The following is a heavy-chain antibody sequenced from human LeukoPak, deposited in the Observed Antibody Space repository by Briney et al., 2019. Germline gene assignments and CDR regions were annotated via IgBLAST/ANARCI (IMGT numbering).Heavy chain of an antibody. J-gene: IGHJ4*02. CDR1: GYSFTSYW. Sequence: GESLKISCKGSGYSFTSYWIGWVRQMPGKGLEWMGVIYPGDSGTRYNPSFQGQVTISADKTISTAYLHWSSLKASDTAMYYCARQYTSYGSGSYPWSFDYWGQGTLVTVSS. CDR2: IYPGDSGT. D-gene: IGHD3-10*01. CDR3: ARQYTSYGSGSYPWSFDY. V-gene: IGHV5-51*01.